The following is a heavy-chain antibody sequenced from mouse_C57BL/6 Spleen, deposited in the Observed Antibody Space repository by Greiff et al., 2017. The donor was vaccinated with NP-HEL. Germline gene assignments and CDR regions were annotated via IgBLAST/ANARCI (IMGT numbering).Heavy chain of an antibody. Sequence: EVKLQQSGPELVKPGASVKISCKASGYTFTDYYMNWVKQSHGKSLEWIGDINPNNGGTSYNQKFKGKATLTVDKSSSTAYMELRSLTSEDSAVYYCAREEAIYYGYDGNYFDYWGQGTTLTVSS. V-gene: IGHV1-26*01. CDR2: INPNNGGT. CDR3: AREEAIYYGYDGNYFDY. J-gene: IGHJ2*01. D-gene: IGHD2-2*01. CDR1: GYTFTDYY.